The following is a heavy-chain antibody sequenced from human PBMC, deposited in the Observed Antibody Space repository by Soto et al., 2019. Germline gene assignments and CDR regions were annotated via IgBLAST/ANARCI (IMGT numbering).Heavy chain of an antibody. V-gene: IGHV3-23*01. CDR1: GFTFSSYA. J-gene: IGHJ4*02. CDR3: AKVVRGDYGDSRDEEIFDY. Sequence: GGSLRLSCAASGFTFSSYAMSWVRQAPGKGLEWVSAISGSGGSTYYADSVKGRFTISRDNSKNTLYLQMNSLRAEDTAVYYCAKVVRGDYGDSRDEEIFDYWGQGTLVTVSS. D-gene: IGHD4-17*01. CDR2: ISGSGGST.